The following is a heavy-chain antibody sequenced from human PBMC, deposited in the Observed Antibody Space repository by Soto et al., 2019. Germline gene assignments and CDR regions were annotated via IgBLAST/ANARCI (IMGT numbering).Heavy chain of an antibody. D-gene: IGHD6-19*01. CDR2: ISSDGRNT. CDR1: GFAFSSYW. Sequence: EVQLVESGGGLVQPGGSLRLSCAASGFAFSSYWMQWVRQPPGKGPVWVSRISSDGRNTTYADPVKGRFTISRDNAKNTLHLQMTSLTDDDKAVYYCIKASTVTGVGGYRWGQGTLVTVSS. V-gene: IGHV3-74*03. J-gene: IGHJ5*02. CDR3: IKASTVTGVGGYR.